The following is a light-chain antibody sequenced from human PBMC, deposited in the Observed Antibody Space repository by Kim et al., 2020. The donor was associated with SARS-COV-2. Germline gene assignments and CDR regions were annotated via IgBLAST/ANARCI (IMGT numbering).Light chain of an antibody. J-gene: IGKJ2*01. CDR2: GAS. Sequence: SPGDRATLSCRASQNIGSNLAWYQVKPGQTPRLLIFGASTRASGIPGRFSGNGSGTEFTLSITTLQAVDFALYYCQQYNHWPPMYNFGQGTKLEI. CDR3: QQYNHWPPMYN. V-gene: IGKV3-15*01. CDR1: QNIGSN.